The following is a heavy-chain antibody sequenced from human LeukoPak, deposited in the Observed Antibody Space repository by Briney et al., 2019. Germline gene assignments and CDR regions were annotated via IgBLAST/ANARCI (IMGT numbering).Heavy chain of an antibody. J-gene: IGHJ4*02. V-gene: IGHV5-51*01. CDR1: GYNFTKYW. Sequence: GESLKISCKGSGYNFTKYWIGWVRQMPGKGLEWMGIIYPGDSASRYSPSFQGQVTISADKSVTTAYLQWSSLKASDTAMYYCARLGYSAYPSGEFDYWGQGTLVTVSS. D-gene: IGHD5-12*01. CDR3: ARLGYSAYPSGEFDY. CDR2: IYPGDSAS.